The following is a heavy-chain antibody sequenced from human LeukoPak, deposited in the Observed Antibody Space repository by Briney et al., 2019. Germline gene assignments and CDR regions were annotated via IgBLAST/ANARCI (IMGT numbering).Heavy chain of an antibody. D-gene: IGHD2-15*01. CDR3: ARTIVVVVAATIDY. CDR1: GFTFRSYSMN. J-gene: IGHJ4*02. CDR2: ISYDGST. V-gene: IGHV4-39*02. Sequence: SGGSLRLSCAASGFTFRSYSMNWVRQAPGKGLEWIGTISYDGSTYYSPSLKSRVTISVDTSKNHFSLKLSSVTAADTAVYYCARTIVVVVAATIDYWGQGTLVTVSS.